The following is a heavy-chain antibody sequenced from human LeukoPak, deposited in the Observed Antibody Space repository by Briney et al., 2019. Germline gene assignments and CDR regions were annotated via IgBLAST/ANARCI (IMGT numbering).Heavy chain of an antibody. CDR1: GYTFTSYG. V-gene: IGHV1-18*01. D-gene: IGHD2-15*01. Sequence: GASVKVSCKASGYTFTSYGISWVRQAPGQGLEWMGWISAYNGNTNYAQKLQGRVTMTTDTSTSTAYMELRSLRPDDAAVYYCARVVAAGQMGYWGQGTLVTVSS. J-gene: IGHJ4*02. CDR3: ARVVAAGQMGY. CDR2: ISAYNGNT.